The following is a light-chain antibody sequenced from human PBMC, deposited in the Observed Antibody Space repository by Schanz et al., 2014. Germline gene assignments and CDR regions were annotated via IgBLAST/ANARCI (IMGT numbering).Light chain of an antibody. V-gene: IGLV2-11*01. CDR3: CSYAGSNTLV. J-gene: IGLJ3*02. CDR2: DVN. Sequence: QSALTQPRSVSGSPGQSVTISCTGTSNDIGDYNYVSWYQQHPGKAPKVMIYDVNKRPSGVPDRFSGSKSGNTASLTISGLQAEDEAHYYCCSYAGSNTLVFGGGTKLTVL. CDR1: SNDIGDYNY.